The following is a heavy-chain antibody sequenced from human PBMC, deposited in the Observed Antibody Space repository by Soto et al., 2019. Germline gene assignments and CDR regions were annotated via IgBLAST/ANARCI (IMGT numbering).Heavy chain of an antibody. V-gene: IGHV3-30*18. D-gene: IGHD3-3*01. CDR1: GFTVSSYD. CDR2: ISYDGSNK. Sequence: QVQQAESGGGVVQPGRSLRLSCAASGFTVSSYDMHWVRQAPGKGLEWVAVISYDGSNKYYADSVKGRFTISRDNSKNTLYLQMNSLRAEDTAVYYCAKSPDGYYSFDIWGQGTMVTVSS. CDR3: AKSPDGYYSFDI. J-gene: IGHJ3*02.